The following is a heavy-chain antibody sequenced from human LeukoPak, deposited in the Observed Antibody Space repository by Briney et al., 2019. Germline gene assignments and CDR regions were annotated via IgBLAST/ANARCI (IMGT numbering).Heavy chain of an antibody. V-gene: IGHV4-61*02. J-gene: IGHJ4*02. Sequence: PSQTLSLTCTVSGGSISSGSYYWSWIRQPAGKGLEWIGRIYTSGSTNYNPSLKSRVTISVDTSKNQFSLKLSSVTAADTAVYYCATPFGVVVQALDYWGQGTLVTVSS. CDR1: GGSISSGSYY. CDR2: IYTSGST. D-gene: IGHD2-15*01. CDR3: ATPFGVVVQALDY.